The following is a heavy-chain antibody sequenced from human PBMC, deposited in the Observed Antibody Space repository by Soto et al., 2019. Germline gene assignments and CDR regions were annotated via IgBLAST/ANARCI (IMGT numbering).Heavy chain of an antibody. D-gene: IGHD3-9*01. Sequence: GSLSLSCAASGFTFSSYGMHWVRQAPGKGLEWVAVISYDGSNKYYADSVKGRFTISRDNSKNTLYLQMNSLRAEDTAVYYCAKSYDILTGYSSTLGAFDIWGQGTMVTVSS. CDR3: AKSYDILTGYSSTLGAFDI. J-gene: IGHJ3*02. CDR1: GFTFSSYG. V-gene: IGHV3-30*18. CDR2: ISYDGSNK.